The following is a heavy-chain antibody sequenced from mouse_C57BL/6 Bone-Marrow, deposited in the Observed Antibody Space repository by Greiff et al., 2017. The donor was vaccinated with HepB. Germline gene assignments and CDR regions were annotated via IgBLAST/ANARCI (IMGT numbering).Heavy chain of an antibody. V-gene: IGHV5-17*01. Sequence: EVMLVESGGGLVKPGGSLKLSCAASGFTFSDYGMHWVRQAPEKGLEWVAYISSGSSTIYYADTVKGRFTISRDNAKNTLVLQMTSLRSEDTAMYYCAGRGAYWGQGTLVTVSA. J-gene: IGHJ3*01. CDR3: AGRGAY. CDR1: GFTFSDYG. CDR2: ISSGSSTI.